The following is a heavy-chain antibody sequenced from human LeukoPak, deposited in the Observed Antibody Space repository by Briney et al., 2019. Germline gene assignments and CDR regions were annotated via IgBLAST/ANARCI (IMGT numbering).Heavy chain of an antibody. CDR1: GGSISSYY. CDR2: IYYSGST. Sequence: PSETLSLTCTVSGGSISSYYWSWIRQPPGKGLEWIGYIYYSGSTNYNPSLKSRVTISVDTSKNQFSLKLSSVTAEDTAVYYCARDPDRRSSGWYGNWFDPWGQGTLVTVSS. V-gene: IGHV4-59*01. D-gene: IGHD6-19*01. J-gene: IGHJ5*02. CDR3: ARDPDRRSSGWYGNWFDP.